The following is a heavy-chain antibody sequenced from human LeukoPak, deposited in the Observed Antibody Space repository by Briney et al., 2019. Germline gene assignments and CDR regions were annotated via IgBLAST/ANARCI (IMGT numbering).Heavy chain of an antibody. Sequence: ASVKVSCKASGYTFTSYGIRWVRQAPGQGLEWMGWISAYNGNTNYAQKLQGRVTMTTDTSTSTAYMELRSLRSDDTAVYYCARDRVVYYYDSSGYYRAFDIWGQGTMVTVSS. D-gene: IGHD3-22*01. CDR3: ARDRVVYYYDSSGYYRAFDI. CDR2: ISAYNGNT. CDR1: GYTFTSYG. V-gene: IGHV1-18*01. J-gene: IGHJ3*02.